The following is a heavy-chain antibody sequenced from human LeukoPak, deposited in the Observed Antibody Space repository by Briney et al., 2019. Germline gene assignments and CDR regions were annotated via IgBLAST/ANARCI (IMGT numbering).Heavy chain of an antibody. D-gene: IGHD5-24*01. CDR2: INHSGST. CDR3: ARGWPTRFYGLDV. CDR1: GGSISSSSYN. J-gene: IGHJ6*02. Sequence: PSETLSLNCSVSGGSISSSSYNWGWIRQPPGKGLEWIGAINHSGSTNYNPSLKSRVTILEDTSKNQFSLNLTSVTAADTALYYCARGWPTRFYGLDVWGHETRVTVSS. V-gene: IGHV4-39*07.